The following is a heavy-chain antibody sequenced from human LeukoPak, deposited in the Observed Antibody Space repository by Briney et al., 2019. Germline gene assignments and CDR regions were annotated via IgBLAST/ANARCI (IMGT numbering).Heavy chain of an antibody. Sequence: SETLSLTCTVSGGSISNYYWSWIRQPPGKALQWIGYIYYTGTTKYNPSLKSRATISLDTSKNQFSLKLTSVTAADTALFFCARGYDIDVWGQGATVTVSS. CDR2: IYYTGTT. CDR1: GGSISNYY. V-gene: IGHV4-59*01. J-gene: IGHJ6*02. CDR3: ARGYDIDV.